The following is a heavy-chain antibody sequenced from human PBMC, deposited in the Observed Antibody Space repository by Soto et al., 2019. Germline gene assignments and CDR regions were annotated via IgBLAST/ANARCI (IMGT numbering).Heavy chain of an antibody. V-gene: IGHV1-69*01. J-gene: IGHJ6*02. D-gene: IGHD3-22*01. Sequence: QVQLVQSGAEVKKPGSSVKVSCKASGGTFSSYAISWVRQAPGQGLEWMGGIIPIFGTANYAQKFQGRVTITAEESTTTHYMELSSLRSEDTAVYYCARDLKRYYDSSGYGYYYYGMDVWGQGTTVTVSS. CDR3: ARDLKRYYDSSGYGYYYYGMDV. CDR1: GGTFSSYA. CDR2: IIPIFGTA.